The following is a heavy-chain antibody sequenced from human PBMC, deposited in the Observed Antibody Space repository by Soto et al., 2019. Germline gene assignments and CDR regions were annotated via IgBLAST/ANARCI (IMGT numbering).Heavy chain of an antibody. Sequence: TLSITDDVSGGSISSGGYSWSWIRQPPGKGLEWIGYIYHSGSTYYNPSLKSRVTISVDRSKNQFSLKLSSVTAADTAVYYCARDPSGGGLRYFGIWGQGTLVTVSS. CDR2: IYHSGST. V-gene: IGHV4-30-2*01. D-gene: IGHD3-9*01. CDR1: GGSISSGGYS. J-gene: IGHJ4*02. CDR3: ARDPSGGGLRYFGI.